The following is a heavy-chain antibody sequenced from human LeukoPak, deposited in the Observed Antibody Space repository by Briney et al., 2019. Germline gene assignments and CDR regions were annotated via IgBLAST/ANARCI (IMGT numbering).Heavy chain of an antibody. D-gene: IGHD1-26*01. V-gene: IGHV1-2*02. J-gene: IGHJ4*02. CDR2: INPDSGDT. CDR1: GGTFSSYA. Sequence: ASVKVSCKASGGTFSSYAISWVRQAPGQGLEWMGWINPDSGDTTYAQKFQGRVTMTRDTSISTAYMELSRLRSDDTALYYCFYSADGSAYWGQGTLVTVSS. CDR3: FYSADGSAY.